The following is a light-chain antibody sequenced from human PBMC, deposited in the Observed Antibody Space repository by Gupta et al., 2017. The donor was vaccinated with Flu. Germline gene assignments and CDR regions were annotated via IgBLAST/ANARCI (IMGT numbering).Light chain of an antibody. CDR2: RAS. CDR3: QQSDSTPLLT. Sequence: SSLSASVGDRVTITCRASQSISNYLNWYQKKPGEAPKLLVYRASSLQSGVPSRFSGSGYGTDFTLTISSRQPEDCARYFCQQSDSTPLLTFGHGTKVDIK. J-gene: IGKJ1*01. V-gene: IGKV1-39*01. CDR1: QSISNY.